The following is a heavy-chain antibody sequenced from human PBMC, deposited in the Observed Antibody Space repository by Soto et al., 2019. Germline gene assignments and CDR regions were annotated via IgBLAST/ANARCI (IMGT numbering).Heavy chain of an antibody. CDR2: IIPIFGTA. CDR3: ARGYCSGGSCYEYNWFDP. J-gene: IGHJ5*02. V-gene: IGHV1-69*05. D-gene: IGHD2-15*01. Sequence: SVKVSCKASGGTFSSYAISWVRQAPGQGLEWMGGIIPIFGTANYAQKFQGRVTITTDKSTSTAYMELSSLRSEDTAVYYCARGYCSGGSCYEYNWFDPWGQGTLVTVSS. CDR1: GGTFSSYA.